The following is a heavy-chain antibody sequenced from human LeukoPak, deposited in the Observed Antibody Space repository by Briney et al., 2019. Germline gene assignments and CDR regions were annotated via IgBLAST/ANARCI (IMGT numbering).Heavy chain of an antibody. D-gene: IGHD3-9*01. CDR3: ARDLVGGSYYDILTGYPY. CDR1: GYTFTGYG. CDR2: ISAYNGNT. Sequence: ASVKVSCKASGYTFTGYGISWVRQAPGQGLEWMGWISAYNGNTNYAQKLQGRVTMTTDTSTSAAYMELRSLRSDDTAVYYCARDLVGGSYYDILTGYPYWGQGTLVTVSS. J-gene: IGHJ4*02. V-gene: IGHV1-18*01.